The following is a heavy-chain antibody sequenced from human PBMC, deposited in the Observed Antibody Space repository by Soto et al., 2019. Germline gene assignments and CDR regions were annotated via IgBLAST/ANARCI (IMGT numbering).Heavy chain of an antibody. CDR1: GFTFSRYG. D-gene: IGHD2-21*01. CDR2: IWYDGSSK. CDR3: AREIEFVDRVSTIGQDYSFSGMDV. J-gene: IGHJ6*02. Sequence: QVQVVESGGGVVQAGRSLRLSCEVSGFTFSRYGMHWVRQAPGKGLEWVACIWYDGSSKNYVDSVQGRVTVSRDDLKNTVYLQMRSLRAGDTAVYYCAREIEFVDRVSTIGQDYSFSGMDVWGQGTTVTVPS. V-gene: IGHV3-33*01.